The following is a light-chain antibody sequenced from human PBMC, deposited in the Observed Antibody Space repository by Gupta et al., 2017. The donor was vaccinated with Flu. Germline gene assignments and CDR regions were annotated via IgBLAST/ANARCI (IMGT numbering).Light chain of an antibody. CDR1: QSVLYSSNNKNY. Sequence: VSLGERATINCKSSQSVLYSSNNKNYLAWYQQKPGQPPKLLIYWASTRESGVPDRFSGSGSGTDFTLTISSLQAEDVAVYCCQQYDSTRTFGQGTKVEIK. J-gene: IGKJ1*01. CDR2: WAS. V-gene: IGKV4-1*01. CDR3: QQYDSTRT.